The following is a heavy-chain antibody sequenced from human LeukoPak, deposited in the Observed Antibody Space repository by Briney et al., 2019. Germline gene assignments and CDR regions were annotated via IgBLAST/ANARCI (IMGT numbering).Heavy chain of an antibody. V-gene: IGHV4-39*07. CDR2: IYYSGST. D-gene: IGHD3/OR15-3a*01. CDR1: GGSISSSSYY. CDR3: ARVGRTGYYYFDY. J-gene: IGHJ4*02. Sequence: PSETLSLTCTVSGGSISSSSYYWGWIRQPPGKGLEWIGSIYYSGSTNYNPSLKSRVTISVDTSKNQFSLKLSSVTAADTAVYYXARVGRTGYYYFDYWGQGTLVTVSS.